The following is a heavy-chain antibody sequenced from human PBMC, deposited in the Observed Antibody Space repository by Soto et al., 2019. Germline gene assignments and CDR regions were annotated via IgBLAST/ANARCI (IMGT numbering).Heavy chain of an antibody. D-gene: IGHD2-2*01. CDR3: AKRSNTPAAMKSPFDY. CDR1: GFTFSSYA. Sequence: EVQLLESGGGLLQPGGSLRLSCAASGFTFSSYAMNWVRQAPGKGLEWVSTISDSGGSTYYADSVKGRFTSSRDNTKNTLYLQMNRLRAEDTAVSYCAKRSNTPAAMKSPFDYWGQGTLVSVSS. J-gene: IGHJ4*02. V-gene: IGHV3-23*01. CDR2: ISDSGGST.